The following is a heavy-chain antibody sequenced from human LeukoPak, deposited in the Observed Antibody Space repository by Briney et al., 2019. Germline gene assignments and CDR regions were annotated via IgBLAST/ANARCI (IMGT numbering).Heavy chain of an antibody. CDR1: GFTVSSNY. CDR3: ARDALIAAAGTGNY. V-gene: IGHV3-66*02. D-gene: IGHD6-13*01. Sequence: PGGSLRLSCAASGFTVSSNYMSWVRQAPGKGLEWVSVIYSGGSTYYADSVKGRFTIPRDNSKNTLYLQMNSLRAEDTAVYYCARDALIAAAGTGNYWGQGTLATVSS. J-gene: IGHJ4*02. CDR2: IYSGGST.